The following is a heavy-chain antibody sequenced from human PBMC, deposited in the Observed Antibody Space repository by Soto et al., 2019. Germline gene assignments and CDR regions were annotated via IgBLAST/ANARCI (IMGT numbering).Heavy chain of an antibody. CDR1: GGSISSSNW. CDR2: IYHTGST. D-gene: IGHD3-10*01. Sequence: QVQLQESGPGLVKPSGTLSLTCAVSGGSISSSNWWSWVRQPPGKGLEWIGEIYHTGSTNYNPSLKGRVTISVDKAKNQFSLKLSSVTAADTAVYYCARVLGSGSYPYYYYYGMDVWGQGTTVTVSS. V-gene: IGHV4-4*02. CDR3: ARVLGSGSYPYYYYYGMDV. J-gene: IGHJ6*02.